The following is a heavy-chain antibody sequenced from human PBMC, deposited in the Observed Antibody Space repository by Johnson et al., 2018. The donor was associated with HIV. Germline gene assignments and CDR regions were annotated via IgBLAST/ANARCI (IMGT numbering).Heavy chain of an antibody. J-gene: IGHJ3*02. CDR1: GFTFSDYY. D-gene: IGHD4-17*01. Sequence: VQLVESGGGLVNPGGSLRLSCAASGFTFSDYYLSWIRQAPGKGLEWVSYISSSGNSMYYADSVKGRFTISRDNAKNSLYLQMNSLRAEDTAVYYCARMTTTVSHHDAFDIRGQGTMVTVSS. V-gene: IGHV3-11*04. CDR2: ISSSGNSM. CDR3: ARMTTTVSHHDAFDI.